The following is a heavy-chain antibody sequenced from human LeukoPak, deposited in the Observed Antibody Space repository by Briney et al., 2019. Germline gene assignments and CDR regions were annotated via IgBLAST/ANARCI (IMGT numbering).Heavy chain of an antibody. J-gene: IGHJ4*02. CDR2: IYYSGST. CDR3: ARDLAFTY. V-gene: IGHV4-61*01. Sequence: SETLSLTCTVSGGSISSSNFYWSWIRQPPGKGLEWIGYIYYSGSTNYNPSLKSRVTISVDTSKNQFSLKLSSVTAADTAVYYCARDLAFTYWGQGTLVTVSS. CDR1: GGSISSSNFY.